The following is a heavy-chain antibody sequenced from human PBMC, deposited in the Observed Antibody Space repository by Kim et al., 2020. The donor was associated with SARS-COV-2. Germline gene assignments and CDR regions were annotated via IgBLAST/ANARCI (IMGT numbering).Heavy chain of an antibody. CDR2: IYYSGST. V-gene: IGHV4-59*01. D-gene: IGHD3-10*01. Sequence: SETLSLTCTVSGGSISSYYWSWIRQPPGKGLEWIGYIYYSGSTNYNPSLKSRVTISVDTSKNQFSLKLSSVTAADTAVYYCARVSDQHYTNWFDPWGQGTLVTVSS. CDR1: GGSISSYY. CDR3: ARVSDQHYTNWFDP. J-gene: IGHJ5*02.